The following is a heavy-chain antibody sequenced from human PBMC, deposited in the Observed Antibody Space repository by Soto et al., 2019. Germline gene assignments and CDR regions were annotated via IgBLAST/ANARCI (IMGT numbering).Heavy chain of an antibody. CDR1: GVSVRSYT. D-gene: IGHD2-21*02. Sequence: PSETLSLTCIVSGVSVRSYTWSWVRQPANKGLEWIGRGFSSVSATYNPSLKSRVSISMDTPENRISLKLDSVTAADAGVYFCARDGMTTGDTWGPGTLVTVSS. V-gene: IGHV4-4*07. CDR2: GFSSVSA. J-gene: IGHJ4*02. CDR3: ARDGMTTGDT.